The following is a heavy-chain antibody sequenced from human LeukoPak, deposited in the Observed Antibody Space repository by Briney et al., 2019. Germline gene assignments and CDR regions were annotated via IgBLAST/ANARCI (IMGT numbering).Heavy chain of an antibody. Sequence: PGGSLRLSCAASGFTFSSYWMDWVRQAPGKGLEWVANIKPDGSEKYYVESVKGRFTISRDNAKNSLYLQMNSLRAEDTAVYYCARVSGIAVAGTTPGSFDIWGQGTMLTVSS. D-gene: IGHD6-19*01. CDR3: ARVSGIAVAGTTPGSFDI. CDR1: GFTFSSYW. CDR2: IKPDGSEK. J-gene: IGHJ3*02. V-gene: IGHV3-7*01.